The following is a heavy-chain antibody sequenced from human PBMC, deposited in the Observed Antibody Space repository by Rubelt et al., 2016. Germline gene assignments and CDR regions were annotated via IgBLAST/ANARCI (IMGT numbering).Heavy chain of an antibody. CDR3: ARGVVDYYDSSGYYWGLDY. D-gene: IGHD3-22*01. V-gene: IGHV1-69*04. Sequence: GRGLEWMGRIIPILGIANYAQKFQGRVTITADKSTSTAYMELSSLRSEDTAVYYCARGVVDYYDSSGYYWGLDYWGQGTLVTVSS. J-gene: IGHJ4*02. CDR2: IIPILGIA.